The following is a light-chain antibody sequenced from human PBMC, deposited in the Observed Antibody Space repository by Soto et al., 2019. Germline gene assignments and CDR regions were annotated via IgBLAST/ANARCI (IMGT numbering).Light chain of an antibody. V-gene: IGKV3-20*01. CDR2: GAS. Sequence: EIVLTQSPGTLSLSPGERATLSCRASQYVGGNYLAWYQQKPDQAPRILIYGASSRATGIPDRFSGSGSDTDFTLTISSLQPEDIATYYCQQYDNLPYTFGQGTKLEIK. CDR3: QQYDNLPYT. J-gene: IGKJ2*01. CDR1: QYVGGNY.